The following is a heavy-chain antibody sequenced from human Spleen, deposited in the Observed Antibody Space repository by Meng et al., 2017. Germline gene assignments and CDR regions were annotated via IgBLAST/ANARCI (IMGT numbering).Heavy chain of an antibody. Sequence: GGSLRLSCSAPGFTVSSNHMSWVRQDPRKGLDWGSVIYSGESTYYGYSVKGRFTISRDNSKNTLYLKMNTLRAKNTAVYYCARDLVASGGSGDSFDYWGQGTLVTVSS. CDR3: ARDLVASGGSGDSFDY. V-gene: IGHV3-53*05. J-gene: IGHJ4*02. CDR1: GFTVSSNH. D-gene: IGHD6-25*01. CDR2: IYSGEST.